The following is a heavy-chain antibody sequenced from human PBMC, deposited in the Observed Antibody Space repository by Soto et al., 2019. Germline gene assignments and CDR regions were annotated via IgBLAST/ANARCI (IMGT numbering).Heavy chain of an antibody. CDR1: GFTFSSYA. Sequence: GSLRLSCAASGFTFSSYAMSWVRQAPGKGLEWVSGIRGNGGSTNYADSVKGRFTISRDNSKNTLYLQINSLRAEDTAVYFCAKEALRFKTTVTTLDSWGQGTLVTVSS. J-gene: IGHJ5*01. CDR3: AKEALRFKTTVTTLDS. CDR2: IRGNGGST. D-gene: IGHD4-17*01. V-gene: IGHV3-23*01.